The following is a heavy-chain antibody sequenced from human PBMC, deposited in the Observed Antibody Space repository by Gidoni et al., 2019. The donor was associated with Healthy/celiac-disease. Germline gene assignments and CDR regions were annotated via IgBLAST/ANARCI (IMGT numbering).Heavy chain of an antibody. Sequence: GGVVQPGRSLRLSCAASGFTFSSYAMHWVRQAPGKGLEWVAVISYDGSNKYYADSVKGRFTISRDNSKNTLYLQMNSLRAEDTAVYYCARDAKYCSSTSCYGPQNWGQGTLVTVSS. J-gene: IGHJ4*02. CDR2: ISYDGSNK. V-gene: IGHV3-30-3*01. D-gene: IGHD2-2*01. CDR3: ARDAKYCSSTSCYGPQN. CDR1: GFTFSSYA.